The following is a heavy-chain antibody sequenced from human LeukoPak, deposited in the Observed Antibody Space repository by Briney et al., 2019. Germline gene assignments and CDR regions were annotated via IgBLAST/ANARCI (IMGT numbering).Heavy chain of an antibody. Sequence: SETLSLTCTVSGGSISSYYWSWIRQPPGKGLEWIGYIYYSGSTNYNPSLKSRVTISVDTSKNQFSLKLSSVTAADTAVYYCARGRSSSWYIYYYMDVWGKGTTVTVSS. CDR1: GGSISSYY. V-gene: IGHV4-59*01. D-gene: IGHD6-13*01. J-gene: IGHJ6*03. CDR2: IYYSGST. CDR3: ARGRSSSWYIYYYMDV.